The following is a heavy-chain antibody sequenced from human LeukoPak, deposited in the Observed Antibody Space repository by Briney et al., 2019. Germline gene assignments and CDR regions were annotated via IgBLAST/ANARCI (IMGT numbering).Heavy chain of an antibody. D-gene: IGHD2-15*01. CDR1: GFTFSSYG. CDR3: AKDLRSGLHQYYFDY. CDR2: ISYDGSNK. Sequence: GGSLRLSCAASGFTFSSYGMHWVRQAPGKGLEWVAVISYDGSNKYYADSVKGRFTISRDNSKNTLYLQMNSLRVEDTAVYYCAKDLRSGLHQYYFDYWGQGTLVTVSS. J-gene: IGHJ4*02. V-gene: IGHV3-30*18.